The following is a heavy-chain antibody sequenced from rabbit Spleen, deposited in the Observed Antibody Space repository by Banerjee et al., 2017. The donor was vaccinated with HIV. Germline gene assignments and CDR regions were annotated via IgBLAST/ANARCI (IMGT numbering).Heavy chain of an antibody. D-gene: IGHD1-1*01. CDR1: GFSFSGDSY. J-gene: IGHJ4*01. CDR3: ARDLVAVIGWNFSL. V-gene: IGHV1S45*01. Sequence: QEQLVESGGGLVKPEGSLKLSCTASGFSFSGDSYMCWVRQAPGKGLEWIACIDSGSSGFTYFASWAKGRFTISKTSSTTVTLQMTSLTAADTATYFCARDLVAVIGWNFSLWGPGTLVTVS. CDR2: IDSGSSGFT.